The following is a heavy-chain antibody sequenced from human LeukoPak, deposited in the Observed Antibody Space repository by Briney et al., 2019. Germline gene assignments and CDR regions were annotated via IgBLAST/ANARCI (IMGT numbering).Heavy chain of an antibody. V-gene: IGHV3-74*01. Sequence: GGSLRLSCAASGFTFSSHGMHWVRQAPGKGLVWVSRINSDGSSTSYADSVKGRFTISRDNAKNTLYLQMNSLRAEDTAVYYCARANLGSYFDYWGQGTLVTVSS. CDR1: GFTFSSHG. J-gene: IGHJ4*02. CDR2: INSDGSST. CDR3: ARANLGSYFDY. D-gene: IGHD1-26*01.